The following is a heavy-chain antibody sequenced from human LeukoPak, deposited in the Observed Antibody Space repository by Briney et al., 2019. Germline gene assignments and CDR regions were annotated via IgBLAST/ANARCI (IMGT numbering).Heavy chain of an antibody. Sequence: QPGGSLRLSCAASGFNFGIYGMHWVRQAPGKGLEWVSYISSSSSTIYYADSVKGRFTISRDNAKNSLYLQMNSLRAEDTAVYYCARDRLRGSGTYDYWGQGTLVTVSS. CDR3: ARDRLRGSGTYDY. CDR2: ISSSSSTI. CDR1: GFNFGIYG. J-gene: IGHJ4*02. D-gene: IGHD3-10*01. V-gene: IGHV3-48*04.